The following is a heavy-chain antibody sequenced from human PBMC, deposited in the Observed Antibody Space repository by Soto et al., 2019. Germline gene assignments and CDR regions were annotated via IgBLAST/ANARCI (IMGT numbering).Heavy chain of an antibody. CDR1: GFTFGDYA. Sequence: GSLRLSCTASGFTFGDYAISWFRQAPGKGLEWVGFIRSKAYGGTTEYAASVKGRVTVSRDDSKSIAYLQMNILKTEDTAVCYCTREDSSDSFDYWDQGSLVTVCS. V-gene: IGHV3-49*03. CDR3: TREDSSDSFDY. J-gene: IGHJ4*02. CDR2: IRSKAYGGTT. D-gene: IGHD2-15*01.